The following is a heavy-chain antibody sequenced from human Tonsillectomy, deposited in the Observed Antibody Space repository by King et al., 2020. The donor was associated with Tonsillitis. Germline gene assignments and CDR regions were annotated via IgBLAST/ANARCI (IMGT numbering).Heavy chain of an antibody. CDR1: GGSISSYY. CDR2: IYYSGST. J-gene: IGHJ4*02. Sequence: QLQESGPGLVKPSETLSLTCTVSGGSISSYYWSWLRQPPGKGLEWIGYIYYSGSTNYNPSLKSRVTISVDTSKNQFSLNLSSVTAADTAVYYCARHVAFPPHEWGQGTLVTVSS. V-gene: IGHV4-59*08. CDR3: ARHVAFPPHE.